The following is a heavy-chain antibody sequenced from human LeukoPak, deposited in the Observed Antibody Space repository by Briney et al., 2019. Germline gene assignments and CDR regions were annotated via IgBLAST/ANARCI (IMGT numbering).Heavy chain of an antibody. D-gene: IGHD5-12*01. CDR1: GFTFDDYA. Sequence: PGGSLRLSCAASGFTFDDYAMHWVRQAPGKGLEWVSGISWNSGSIGYADSVKGRFTISRDNAKNSLYLQMNSLRAEDTALYYCAKDRRSGYDPYYYYGMDVWGQGTTVTVSS. CDR3: AKDRRSGYDPYYYYGMDV. V-gene: IGHV3-9*01. J-gene: IGHJ6*02. CDR2: ISWNSGSI.